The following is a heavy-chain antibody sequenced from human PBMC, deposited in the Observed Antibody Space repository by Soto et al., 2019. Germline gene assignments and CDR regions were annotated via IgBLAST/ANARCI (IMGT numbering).Heavy chain of an antibody. CDR3: AKRLKIFRLATTRSGPLDS. J-gene: IGHJ4*02. V-gene: IGHV3-9*01. Sequence: DVHLMESGGGWVQPGRSLRLSCAASGFTFDNYAMPWVRQAPGKGLEWVSGISWNSGNIGYADSVKGRFTIARDNAKNSLYLEMNSLRAEDTALYYCAKRLKIFRLATTRSGPLDSWGQGALVTVSS. CDR1: GFTFDNYA. D-gene: IGHD3-3*01. CDR2: ISWNSGNI.